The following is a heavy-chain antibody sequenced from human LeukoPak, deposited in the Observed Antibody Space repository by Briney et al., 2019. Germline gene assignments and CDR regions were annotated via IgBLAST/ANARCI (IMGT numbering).Heavy chain of an antibody. J-gene: IGHJ6*02. CDR3: ANVGYCSGGSCYAEVYYYYGMDV. Sequence: TGGSLRLSCAASGFTFSSYAMSWVRQAPGKGLEWVSAISGSGGSTYYADSVKGRFTISRDNSKNTLYLQMNSLRAEDMAVYYCANVGYCSGGSCYAEVYYYYGMDVWGQGTTVTVSS. V-gene: IGHV3-23*01. D-gene: IGHD2-15*01. CDR2: ISGSGGST. CDR1: GFTFSSYA.